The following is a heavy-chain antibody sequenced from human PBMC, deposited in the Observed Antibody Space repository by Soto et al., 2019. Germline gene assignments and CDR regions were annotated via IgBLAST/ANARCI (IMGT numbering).Heavy chain of an antibody. D-gene: IGHD1-26*01. CDR3: ARSGNEGAVDY. J-gene: IGHJ4*02. Sequence: SQTLSLTCAISGDSVSSKSAAWNWIRQSQSRGLEWLGRTYYRSKWYNEYAVSVKSRIIINPDTSKNQFSLQLNSVTPEDTAVYYCARSGNEGAVDYWGQGTLVTVSS. V-gene: IGHV6-1*01. CDR1: GDSVSSKSAA. CDR2: TYYRSKWYN.